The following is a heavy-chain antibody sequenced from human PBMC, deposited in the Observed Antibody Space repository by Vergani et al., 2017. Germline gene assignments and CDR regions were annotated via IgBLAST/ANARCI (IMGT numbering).Heavy chain of an antibody. CDR3: ARDRGDWRYSRYFYNYYMDV. CDR1: GFTFGDHG. J-gene: IGHJ6*03. Sequence: QVQLVESGGGVVQPGRSLRLSCAASGFTFGDHGIHWVRRAPGKGLEWVALISYDGTNKYYTNSVSGRFTISRDNSKSTLFLQMNSLRVEDIAVYYCARDRGDWRYSRYFYNYYMDVWGKGTTVTVSS. CDR2: ISYDGTNK. D-gene: IGHD2-8*02. V-gene: IGHV3-30-3*01.